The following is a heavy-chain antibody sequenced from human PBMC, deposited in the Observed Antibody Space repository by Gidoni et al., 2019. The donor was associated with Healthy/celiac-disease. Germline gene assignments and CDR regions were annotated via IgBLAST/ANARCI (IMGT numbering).Heavy chain of an antibody. Sequence: QLHLQQWGAGLFKPSETLSLTCPVYGGSFSGYYWSWTRQPPGKGLEWMGEINHSGSTNYNPSLKSRVTISVDTSKNQFSLKLSSVNAADTAVYYCATETGDIDYWGQGTLVTVSS. J-gene: IGHJ4*02. D-gene: IGHD7-27*01. CDR1: GGSFSGYY. CDR3: ATETGDIDY. V-gene: IGHV4-34*01. CDR2: INHSGST.